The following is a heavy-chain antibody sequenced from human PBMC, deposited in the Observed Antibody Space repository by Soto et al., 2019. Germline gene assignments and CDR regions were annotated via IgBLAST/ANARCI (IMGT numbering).Heavy chain of an antibody. CDR2: VSASGLNT. Sequence: EVQLLESGGKLVQPGGSLTLSCAASGFTFSTYAMAWVRQAPGKGLEWVSGVSASGLNTAYEDPVKGRFYISRDNSKNTVSLHRTSLSAEDTAWYYGEKGRPRRVSGSCFAYWPQGKGVTVSS. V-gene: IGHV3-23*01. CDR3: EKGRPRRVSGSCFAY. D-gene: IGHD7-27*01. CDR1: GFTFSTYA. J-gene: IGHJ4*02.